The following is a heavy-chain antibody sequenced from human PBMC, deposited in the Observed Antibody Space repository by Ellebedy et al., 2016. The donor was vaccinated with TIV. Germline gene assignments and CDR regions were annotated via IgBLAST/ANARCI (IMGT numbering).Heavy chain of an antibody. V-gene: IGHV1-8*01. CDR1: GYTFTDFD. J-gene: IGHJ4*02. Sequence: AASVKVSCKASGYTFTDFDINWVRQATGQGLEWVGWMNPNSGNTGSAQKFQGRVTMTRDSSISTAYMALSSLRSEETAVYYCGRGRGYASTGRVYYFDYWGQGSLVTVSS. CDR2: MNPNSGNT. CDR3: GRGRGYASTGRVYYFDY. D-gene: IGHD2-15*01.